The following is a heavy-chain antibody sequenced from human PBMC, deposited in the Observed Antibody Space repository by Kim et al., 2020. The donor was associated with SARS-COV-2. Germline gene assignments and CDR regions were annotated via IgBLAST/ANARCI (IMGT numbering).Heavy chain of an antibody. V-gene: IGHV4-30-4*01. CDR1: GGSISSGDYY. CDR2: IYFSGST. Sequence: SETLSLTCTVSGGSISSGDYYWSWIRQPPGKGLEWIGYIYFSGSTYYNPSLKSRVTISVDTSKNQFSLKLSSVTAADTAVYYCATDDYGSGSYGPYYYYYGMDVWGQGTTVTVSS. D-gene: IGHD3-10*01. J-gene: IGHJ6*02. CDR3: ATDDYGSGSYGPYYYYYGMDV.